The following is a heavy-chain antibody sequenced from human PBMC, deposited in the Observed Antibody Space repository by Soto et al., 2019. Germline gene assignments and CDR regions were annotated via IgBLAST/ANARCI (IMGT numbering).Heavy chain of an antibody. CDR2: ISGSGGST. D-gene: IGHD3-22*01. CDR3: AKGSFYYDSSGYYYFDY. CDR1: GFTFSSYA. Sequence: GGSLRLSCAASGFTFSSYAMSWVRQAPGKGLEWVSAISGSGGSTYYADSVKGRFTISRDNSKNTLYLQMNSLRAEDTAVYYCAKGSFYYDSSGYYYFDYWGQGTLVTVSS. V-gene: IGHV3-23*01. J-gene: IGHJ4*02.